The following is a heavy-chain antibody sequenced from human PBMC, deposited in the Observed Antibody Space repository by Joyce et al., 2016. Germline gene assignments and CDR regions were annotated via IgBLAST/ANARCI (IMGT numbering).Heavy chain of an antibody. J-gene: IGHJ4*02. D-gene: IGHD6-25*01. CDR3: ATSNYSSGFDD. V-gene: IGHV1-69*01. CDR2: IIPRYRTA. CDR1: GDNFNKYA. Sequence: VRLEQSAAEVKTPGSSVRVSCQGSGDNFNKYASNWVRQAPGQGLEWLGGIIPRYRTANYEHDLKARVTFSADASTRTVFMELRSLRSDDTAVYFCATSNYSSGFDDWGRGTLVTVSS.